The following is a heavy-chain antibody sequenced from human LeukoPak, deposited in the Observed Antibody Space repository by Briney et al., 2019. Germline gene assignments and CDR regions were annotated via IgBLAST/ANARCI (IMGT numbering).Heavy chain of an antibody. Sequence: QPGGSLRLSCAASGFTFSSYAMSCVRQAPGKGLEWVSVISGTGGGTNYADSVKGRFTISRDNSKNTLYLQMNSLRAEDTAVYYCAKRSPFGEFDYWGRGTLVTVSS. CDR1: GFTFSSYA. CDR3: AKRSPFGEFDY. V-gene: IGHV3-23*01. D-gene: IGHD4-17*01. J-gene: IGHJ4*02. CDR2: ISGTGGGT.